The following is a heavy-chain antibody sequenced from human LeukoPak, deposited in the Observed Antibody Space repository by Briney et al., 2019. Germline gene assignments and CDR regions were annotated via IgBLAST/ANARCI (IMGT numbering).Heavy chain of an antibody. CDR2: IWYDGSNK. CDR1: GFTFSSYG. J-gene: IGHJ4*02. D-gene: IGHD3-22*01. CDR3: ARGRSSGYYYDY. Sequence: AGGSLRLSCAASGFTFSSYGMHWVRQAPGKGLEWVAVIWYDGSNKYYADSVKGRFTIPRDNSKNTLYLQMNSLRAEDTAVYYCARGRSSGYYYDYWGQGTLVTVSS. V-gene: IGHV3-33*01.